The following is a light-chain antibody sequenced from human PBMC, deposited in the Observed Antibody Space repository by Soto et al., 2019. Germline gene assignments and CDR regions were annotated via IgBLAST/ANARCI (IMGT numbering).Light chain of an antibody. CDR3: HQRYNWPRVT. CDR2: DVS. Sequence: ETVLTHSPATLSLSPWERATLSRSASRSISTYLAWYQQKPGQPPRLLIYDVSNRATGIPARFSGSGSGTDFTLTITSLEPEDFAVYFCHQRYNWPRVTFGQGTRLEIK. CDR1: RSISTY. V-gene: IGKV3-11*01. J-gene: IGKJ5*01.